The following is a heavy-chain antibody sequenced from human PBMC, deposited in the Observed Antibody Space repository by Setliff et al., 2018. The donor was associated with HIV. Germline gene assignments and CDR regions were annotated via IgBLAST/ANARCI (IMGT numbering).Heavy chain of an antibody. CDR3: ARQTWEYYDTLTGYYRSPKNFDS. CDR1: GGSINRSNYY. J-gene: IGHJ4*02. V-gene: IGHV4-39*01. Sequence: SETLSLTCTVPGGSINRSNYYWGWIRQPPGKGLEWIGTISYTGSTYYDPSLKSRVTISLDTCKNQFFLKLSSVTAPDTAIYYCARQTWEYYDTLTGYYRSPKNFDSWGQGTLVTVSS. D-gene: IGHD3-9*01. CDR2: ISYTGST.